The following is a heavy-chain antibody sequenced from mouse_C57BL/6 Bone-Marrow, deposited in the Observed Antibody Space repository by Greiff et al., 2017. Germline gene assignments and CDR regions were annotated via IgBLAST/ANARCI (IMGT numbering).Heavy chain of an antibody. Sequence: VQLVESGAELVKPGASVQMSCKASGYTFTTYPIEWMKQNHGKSLEWIGNFHPYNDDTKYNEKFKGKATLTVEKSSSTVYLELSRLTSDDSAVYYCARGGNYGGYYFDYWGQGTTLTVSS. D-gene: IGHD2-1*01. CDR1: GYTFTTYP. CDR2: FHPYNDDT. J-gene: IGHJ2*01. V-gene: IGHV1-47*01. CDR3: ARGGNYGGYYFDY.